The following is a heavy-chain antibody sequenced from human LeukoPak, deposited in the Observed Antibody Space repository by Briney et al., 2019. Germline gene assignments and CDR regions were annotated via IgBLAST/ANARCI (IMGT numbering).Heavy chain of an antibody. CDR3: ARDWIDTSCYACYFDY. J-gene: IGHJ4*02. CDR2: ISAYNGNT. CDR1: GYTFTGYY. V-gene: IGHV1-18*04. D-gene: IGHD2-2*01. Sequence: ASVKVSCKASGYTFTGYYMHWVRQAPGQGLEWMGWISAYNGNTNYAQKLQGRVTMTTDTSTSTAYMELRSLRSDDTAVYYCARDWIDTSCYACYFDYWGQGTLVTVSS.